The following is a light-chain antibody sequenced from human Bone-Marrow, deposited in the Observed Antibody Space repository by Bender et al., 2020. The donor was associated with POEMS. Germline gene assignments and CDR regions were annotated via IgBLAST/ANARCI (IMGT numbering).Light chain of an antibody. Sequence: SYELTQPPSVSVSPGQTASITCSGDKLGEKYASWYQQRPGQSPVMIIYQDNKRPSGIPERFSGSNSGNTATLTISGTQAVDVADYYCQAWDSSAVVFGVGTKLTVL. J-gene: IGLJ3*02. CDR2: QDN. CDR3: QAWDSSAVV. CDR1: KLGEKY. V-gene: IGLV3-1*01.